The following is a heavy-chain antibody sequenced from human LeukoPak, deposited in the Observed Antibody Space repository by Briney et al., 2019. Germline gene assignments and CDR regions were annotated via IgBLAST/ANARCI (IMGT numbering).Heavy chain of an antibody. V-gene: IGHV3-23*01. D-gene: IGHD1-26*01. J-gene: IGHJ4*02. Sequence: GGSLRLSCAASGFTFSSYAMSWVRQAPGKGLEWVSAISGSGGSTYYADSVKGRFTISRDNSKNTLYLQMNSLRAEDTAVYYCANQYSGSYFGAFDYWGQGTLVTVSS. CDR2: ISGSGGST. CDR1: GFTFSSYA. CDR3: ANQYSGSYFGAFDY.